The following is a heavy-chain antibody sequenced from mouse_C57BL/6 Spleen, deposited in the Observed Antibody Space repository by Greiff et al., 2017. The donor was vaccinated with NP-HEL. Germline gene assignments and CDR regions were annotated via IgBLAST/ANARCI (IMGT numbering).Heavy chain of an antibody. V-gene: IGHV1-15*01. Sequence: VQLQQSGAELVRPGASVTLSCKASGYTFTDYEMHWVKQTPVHGLEWIGAIDPETGGTAYNQKFKGKAILTADKSSSTAYMELRSLTSEDSAVYYCTRSGVYGNYPFDYWGQGTTLTVSS. CDR2: IDPETGGT. D-gene: IGHD2-1*01. J-gene: IGHJ2*01. CDR3: TRSGVYGNYPFDY. CDR1: GYTFTDYE.